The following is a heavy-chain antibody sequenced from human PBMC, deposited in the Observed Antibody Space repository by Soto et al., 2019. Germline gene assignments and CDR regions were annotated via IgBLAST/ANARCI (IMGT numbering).Heavy chain of an antibody. Sequence: QITLKESGPTLVKPTQTLTLTCTFSGFSLSTSGVGVGWIRQSPGKALEWLALIYWHDDKRYSPSQKSNLTIPRDTSKTQVVLTRTNMDPVDTATYYGAHRGSATPIDYWGQGTLVAVSS. CDR3: AHRGSATPIDY. V-gene: IGHV2-5*01. CDR2: IYWHDDK. CDR1: GFSLSTSGVG. J-gene: IGHJ4*02.